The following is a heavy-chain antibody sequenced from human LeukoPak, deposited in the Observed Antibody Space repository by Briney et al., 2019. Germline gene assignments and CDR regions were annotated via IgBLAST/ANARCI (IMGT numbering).Heavy chain of an antibody. V-gene: IGHV1-18*01. Sequence: GASVKVSCKASGGTFSSYAISWVRQAPGQGLEWMGWISAYNGNTSYAQKLQGRVTMTTDTSTSTAYMELRSLRSDDTAVYYCARDRPFMTTDIDYWGQGTLVTVSS. CDR1: GGTFSSYA. D-gene: IGHD4-11*01. CDR3: ARDRPFMTTDIDY. J-gene: IGHJ4*02. CDR2: ISAYNGNT.